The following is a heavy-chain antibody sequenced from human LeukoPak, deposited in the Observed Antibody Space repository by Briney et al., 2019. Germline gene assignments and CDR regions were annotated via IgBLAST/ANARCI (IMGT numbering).Heavy chain of an antibody. Sequence: ASVKVSCKVSGYTFTDYYMHWVQQAPGKGLEWMGLVDPEDGKTIYAEKFQGRVTITADTSIDIAYMELSSLRSEDTAVYYCARDMVRGVIGWFDPWGQGTLVPVSS. CDR3: ARDMVRGVIGWFDP. V-gene: IGHV1-69-2*01. CDR1: GYTFTDYY. CDR2: VDPEDGKT. J-gene: IGHJ5*02. D-gene: IGHD3-10*01.